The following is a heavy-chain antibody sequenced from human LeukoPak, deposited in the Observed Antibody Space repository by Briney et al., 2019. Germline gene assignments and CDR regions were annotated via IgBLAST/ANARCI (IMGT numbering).Heavy chain of an antibody. J-gene: IGHJ4*02. Sequence: SQTLSLTCAISGDSVSSNSVTWNWIRQSPSRGLEWLGRTYYRSTWYNDYAVSVRGRITVNPDTSKNQFSLKLSSVTAADTAVYYCARSGYSYGYLYYFDYWGQGTLVTVSS. V-gene: IGHV6-1*01. CDR2: TYYRSTWYN. D-gene: IGHD5-18*01. CDR1: GDSVSSNSVT. CDR3: ARSGYSYGYLYYFDY.